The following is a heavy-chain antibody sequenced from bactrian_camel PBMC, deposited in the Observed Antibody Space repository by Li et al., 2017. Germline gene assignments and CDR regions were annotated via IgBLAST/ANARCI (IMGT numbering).Heavy chain of an antibody. D-gene: IGHD1*01. Sequence: QLVESGGGAVQAGGSLRLRCEASSYTFRPYCMAWFRQIPGEEREGVAAIQIGGESTFIGDSVKGRFTISQDSAKNTVYLHMNNLKPEDTATYYCVRGWTSPDQITGQGTQVTVS. CDR2: IQIGGEST. J-gene: IGHJ4*01. CDR1: SYTFRPYC. V-gene: IGHV3S25*01.